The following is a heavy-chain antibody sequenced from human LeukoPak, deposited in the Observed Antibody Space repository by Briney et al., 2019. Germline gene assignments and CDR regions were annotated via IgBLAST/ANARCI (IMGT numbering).Heavy chain of an antibody. CDR2: IYYSGST. Sequence: ESSETLSLTCTVSGGSISSYYWSWIRQPPGKGLEWIGYIYYSGSTNYNPSLKSRVTISVDTSKNQFSLKLSSVTAADTAVYYCARDQILNGMDVWGQGTTVTVSS. V-gene: IGHV4-59*01. CDR3: ARDQILNGMDV. J-gene: IGHJ6*02. D-gene: IGHD2-8*01. CDR1: GGSISSYY.